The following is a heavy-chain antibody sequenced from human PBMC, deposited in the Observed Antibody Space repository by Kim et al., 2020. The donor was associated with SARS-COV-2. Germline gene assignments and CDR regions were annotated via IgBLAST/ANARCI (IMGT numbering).Heavy chain of an antibody. D-gene: IGHD3-10*01. Sequence: SVKVSCKASGGTFSSYAISWVRQAPGQGLEWMGGIIPIFGTANYAQKFQGRVTITADESTSTAYMELSSLRSEDTAVYYCARDRSELPGRYYFDYWGQGTLVNVSS. V-gene: IGHV1-69*13. CDR3: ARDRSELPGRYYFDY. CDR1: GGTFSSYA. CDR2: IIPIFGTA. J-gene: IGHJ4*02.